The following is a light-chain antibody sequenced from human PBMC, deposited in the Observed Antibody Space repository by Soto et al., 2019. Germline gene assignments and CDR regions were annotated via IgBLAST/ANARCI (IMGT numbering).Light chain of an antibody. J-gene: IGLJ1*01. V-gene: IGLV2-14*01. CDR3: ASYASGGAYV. CDR2: GVN. Sequence: QSALTQPASVSGSPGQSITLSCTGTSSDVGGYNAVSWYQQHPGKAPKLMIFGVNERPSGVSNRFSGSKSCNTASLTISGLQAEDEADYYCASYASGGAYVFGTATKVTVL. CDR1: SSDVGGYNA.